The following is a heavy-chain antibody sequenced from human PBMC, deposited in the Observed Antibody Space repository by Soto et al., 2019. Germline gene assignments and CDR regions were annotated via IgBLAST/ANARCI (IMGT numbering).Heavy chain of an antibody. CDR3: ATSPRGEYSFDY. CDR2: FDPEDGET. Sequence: AAAQVSCKVSGYTHTELYRNCVRQAPGKGLEWMGGFDPEDGETIYAQKFQGRVTMTEDTSTDTAYMELSSLRSEDTAVYYCATSPRGEYSFDYWGQGTLVTVSS. D-gene: IGHD4-17*01. CDR1: GYTHTELY. V-gene: IGHV1-24*01. J-gene: IGHJ4*02.